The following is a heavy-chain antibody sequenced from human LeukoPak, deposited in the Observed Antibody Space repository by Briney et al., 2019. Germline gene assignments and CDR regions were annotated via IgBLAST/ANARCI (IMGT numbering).Heavy chain of an antibody. V-gene: IGHV3-30*18. Sequence: EGSLRLSCVASGFTFSSYGMHWVRQAPGKGLEWVAFISYDGSNENIADSVKGRFIISRDNSKNTLYLQMNSLRAEDTAVYYCAKDFQGRWTIDYWGQGTLVTVSP. D-gene: IGHD3/OR15-3a*01. CDR3: AKDFQGRWTIDY. CDR2: ISYDGSNE. CDR1: GFTFSSYG. J-gene: IGHJ4*02.